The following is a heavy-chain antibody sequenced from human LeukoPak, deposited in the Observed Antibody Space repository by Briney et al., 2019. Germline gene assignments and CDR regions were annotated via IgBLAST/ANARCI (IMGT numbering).Heavy chain of an antibody. D-gene: IGHD6-13*01. V-gene: IGHV4-59*01. J-gene: IGHJ4*02. CDR2: IYYSGST. CDR1: GGSISSYY. CDR3: RGSSWNGFDY. Sequence: PSETLSLTCTVSGGSISSYYWSWIRQPPGKGLEWIGYIYYSGSTNYNPSLKSRVTISVDTSKNQFSLKLSSVTAADTAVYYCRGSSWNGFDYWGQGTLVTVSS.